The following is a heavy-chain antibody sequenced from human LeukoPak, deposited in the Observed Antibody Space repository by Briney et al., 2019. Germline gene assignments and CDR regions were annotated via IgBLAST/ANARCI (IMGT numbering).Heavy chain of an antibody. D-gene: IGHD2-2*01. CDR3: ARGRGKYQLAQRQPNWFDP. Sequence: GASVKVSCKASGYTFTSYDINWVRQATGQGLEWMGWMNPNSGNTGHAQKFQGRVTITRNTSISTAYMELSSLRSEDTAVYYCARGRGKYQLAQRQPNWFDPWGQGTLVTVSS. CDR1: GYTFTSYD. J-gene: IGHJ5*02. CDR2: MNPNSGNT. V-gene: IGHV1-8*03.